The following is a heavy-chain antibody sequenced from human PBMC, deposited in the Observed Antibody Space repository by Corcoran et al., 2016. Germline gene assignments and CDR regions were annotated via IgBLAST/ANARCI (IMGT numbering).Heavy chain of an antibody. J-gene: IGHJ6*02. V-gene: IGHV3-21*01. CDR1: GFTFSSYS. Sequence: EVQLVESGGGLVKPGGSLRLSCAASGFTFSSYSMNWVRQAPGKGLEWVSSISSSSYIYYADSVKGRFTISRDNAKNSLYLQMNSLRAEDTAVYYCARAAMVGDGYYYYGMDVWGQGTTVTVSS. CDR3: ARAAMVGDGYYYYGMDV. CDR2: ISSSSYI. D-gene: IGHD5-18*01.